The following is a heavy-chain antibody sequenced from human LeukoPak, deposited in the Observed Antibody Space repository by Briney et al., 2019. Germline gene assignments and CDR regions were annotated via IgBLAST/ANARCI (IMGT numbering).Heavy chain of an antibody. Sequence: ASVKVSCKASGYTFTSYDINWVRQATGQELEWMGWMNPNSANTGYAQKFQGRVTMTRDTSISTAHMELSSLTSEDTAVYYCARGPSYGSGSYNIYGIDYWGQGTLVTVSS. CDR3: ARGPSYGSGSYNIYGIDY. V-gene: IGHV1-8*01. J-gene: IGHJ4*02. CDR2: MNPNSANT. D-gene: IGHD3-10*01. CDR1: GYTFTSYD.